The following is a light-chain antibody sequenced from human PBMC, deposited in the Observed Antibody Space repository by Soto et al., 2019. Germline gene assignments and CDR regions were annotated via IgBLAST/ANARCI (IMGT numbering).Light chain of an antibody. CDR2: SNN. Sequence: QSVLTQPPSASGTPGQRVTISCSGSSSNIGSNYVYWYQQLPGTAPKLLIYSNNQWPSGVPDRFSGSKSGTSASLAISGLRSEDEADYYCAAWDDSLSDVVFGGGTKLTVL. CDR3: AAWDDSLSDVV. V-gene: IGLV1-47*02. CDR1: SSNIGSNY. J-gene: IGLJ2*01.